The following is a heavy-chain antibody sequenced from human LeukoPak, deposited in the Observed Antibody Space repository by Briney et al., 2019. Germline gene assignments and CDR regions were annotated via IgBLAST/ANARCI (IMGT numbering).Heavy chain of an antibody. CDR3: ARGGAVVRGVIMKIFDY. Sequence: SGTLSLTCAVSGGSISSSNWWSWVRQPPGKGLEWIGEIYHSGSTNYNPSLKSRVTISVDKSKNQFSLKLSSVTAADTAVYYCARGGAVVRGVIMKIFDYWGQGTLVTVSS. J-gene: IGHJ4*02. D-gene: IGHD3-10*01. CDR2: IYHSGST. V-gene: IGHV4-4*02. CDR1: GGSISSSNW.